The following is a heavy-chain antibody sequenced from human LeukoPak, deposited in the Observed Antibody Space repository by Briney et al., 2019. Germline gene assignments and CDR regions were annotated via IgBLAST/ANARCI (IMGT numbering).Heavy chain of an antibody. J-gene: IGHJ4*02. Sequence: PSETLSLTCTVSGGSISSYYWSWIRQPPGKGLEWIGYIYYSGSTNYNPSLKSRVTISVDMSKTQFSLKLRSVTVADTAVYYCASLRGYNGYDPFDYWGQGTLVTVSS. V-gene: IGHV4-59*08. CDR2: IYYSGST. D-gene: IGHD5-12*01. CDR3: ASLRGYNGYDPFDY. CDR1: GGSISSYY.